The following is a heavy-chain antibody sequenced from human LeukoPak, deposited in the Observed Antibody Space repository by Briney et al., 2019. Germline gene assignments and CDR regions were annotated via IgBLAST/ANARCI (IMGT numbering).Heavy chain of an antibody. Sequence: SETLSLTCTVSGGSISSHYWSWIRQPPGKGLEWIGYIHYSGSTNYSPSLKSRVTMSVDTSKNEFSLKLNSVTAADTAVYYCARHTYDGSGIYRIFDYWGQGTLVTVSA. D-gene: IGHD3-10*01. J-gene: IGHJ4*02. V-gene: IGHV4-59*11. CDR2: IHYSGST. CDR3: ARHTYDGSGIYRIFDY. CDR1: GGSISSHY.